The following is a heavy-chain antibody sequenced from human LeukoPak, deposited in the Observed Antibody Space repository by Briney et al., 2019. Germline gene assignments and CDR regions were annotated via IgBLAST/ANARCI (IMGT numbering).Heavy chain of an antibody. CDR2: ISNSGDST. J-gene: IGHJ4*02. CDR1: GFTFSDYY. D-gene: IGHD1-1*01. Sequence: GGSLRLSCAASGFTFSDYYMSWVRQAPGQGLEWVSSISNSGDSTYYADSVKGRFTISRDNSENTVYLQMNSLRADDTAVYYCANNWNMDCWGQGTLVIVSS. CDR3: ANNWNMDC. V-gene: IGHV3-23*01.